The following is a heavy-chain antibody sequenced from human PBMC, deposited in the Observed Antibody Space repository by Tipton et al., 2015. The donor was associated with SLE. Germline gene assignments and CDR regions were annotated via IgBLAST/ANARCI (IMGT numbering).Heavy chain of an antibody. CDR1: GGSISSGGYY. V-gene: IGHV4-31*03. J-gene: IGHJ3*02. D-gene: IGHD1-26*01. CDR3: ARAWGYSGSPDAFDI. CDR2: IYYSGST. Sequence: TLSLTCTVSGGSISSGGYYWSWIRQHPGKGLEWIGYIYYSGSTYYNPSLKSRVTISVDTSKNQFSLKLSSVTAAVTAVYYCARAWGYSGSPDAFDIWGQGTMVTVSS.